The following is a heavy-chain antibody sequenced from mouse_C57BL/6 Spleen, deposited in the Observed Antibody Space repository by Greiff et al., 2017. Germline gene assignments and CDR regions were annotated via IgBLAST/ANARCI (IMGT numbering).Heavy chain of an antibody. D-gene: IGHD1-1*02. CDR1: GFTFSDYG. J-gene: IGHJ1*03. Sequence: DVQVVESGGGLVKPGGSLKLSCAASGFTFSDYGMHWVRQTPETGLEWVASISSGSSTTYYADTVQGQFTISRDNAKNTAFLQMTSLRSEDTAMYYCATSTADGALDYDFGDWGTGPTVTVSS. CDR3: ATSTADGALDYDFGD. V-gene: IGHV5-17*01. CDR2: ISSGSSTT.